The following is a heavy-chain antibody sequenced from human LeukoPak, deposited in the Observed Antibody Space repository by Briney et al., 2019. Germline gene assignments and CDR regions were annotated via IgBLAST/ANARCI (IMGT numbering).Heavy chain of an antibody. Sequence: PGGSLRLSCAAPGFTVSSNYMSWVRQAPGKGLEWVSVIYSGGSTYYADSVKGRFTISRDNSKNTLYLQMNSLRAEDTAVYYCARQRGYSGYGFDYWGQGTLVTVSS. CDR2: IYSGGST. CDR1: GFTVSSNY. V-gene: IGHV3-53*01. D-gene: IGHD5-12*01. J-gene: IGHJ4*02. CDR3: ARQRGYSGYGFDY.